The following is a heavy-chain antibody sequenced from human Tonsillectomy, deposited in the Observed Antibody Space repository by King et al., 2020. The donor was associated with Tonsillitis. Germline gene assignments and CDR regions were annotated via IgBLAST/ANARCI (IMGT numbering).Heavy chain of an antibody. CDR1: GFTFSSYA. CDR3: AKRFLISGSSWYLDY. V-gene: IGHV3-23*04. CDR2: ISGSGGST. J-gene: IGHJ4*02. D-gene: IGHD6-13*01. Sequence: VQLVESGGGLVQPGGSLRLSCAASGFTFSSYAMSWVRQAPGKGLEWVSAISGSGGSTYYADSVKGRLTISRDNSKNTLFLQMNSLGADDTAVYYCAKRFLISGSSWYLDYWGQGTLVTVSS.